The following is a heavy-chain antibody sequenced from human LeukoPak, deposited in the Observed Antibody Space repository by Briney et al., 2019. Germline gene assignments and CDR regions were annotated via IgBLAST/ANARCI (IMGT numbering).Heavy chain of an antibody. Sequence: SETLSLTCTVSGGSISSYYWSWIRQPPGKGLEWIGYIYYSGSTNYNPSLKSRVTISVDTSKNQFSLKLSSVTAADTAVYYCARVEGYDRGGGYFDYWGQGTLVTVSS. CDR1: GGSISSYY. D-gene: IGHD3-22*01. J-gene: IGHJ4*02. CDR3: ARVEGYDRGGGYFDY. CDR2: IYYSGST. V-gene: IGHV4-59*01.